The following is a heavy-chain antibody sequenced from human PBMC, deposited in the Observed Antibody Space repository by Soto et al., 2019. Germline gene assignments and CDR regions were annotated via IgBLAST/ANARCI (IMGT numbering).Heavy chain of an antibody. D-gene: IGHD3-10*01. CDR2: IYYSGST. CDR3: ARVFGSGSYSYYYYGMDV. J-gene: IGHJ6*02. CDR1: GGSISSYY. V-gene: IGHV4-59*01. Sequence: SETLSLTCTVSGGSISSYYWSWIRQPPGKGLEWIGYIYYSGSTNYNPSLKSRVTISVDTSKNQFSLKLSSVTAADTAVYYCARVFGSGSYSYYYYGMDVWGQGTTVTVSS.